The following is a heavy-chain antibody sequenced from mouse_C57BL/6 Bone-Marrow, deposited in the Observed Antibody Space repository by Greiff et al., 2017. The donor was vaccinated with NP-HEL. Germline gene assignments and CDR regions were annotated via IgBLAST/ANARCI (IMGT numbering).Heavy chain of an antibody. Sequence: EVKLEESGGGLVKPGGSLKLSCAASGFTFSSYTMSWVRQTPEKRLEWVATISGGGGNTYYPDSVKGRFTISRDNAKNTLYLQMSSLRSEDTALYYCARLPYYYGSSYYAMDYWGQGTSVTVSS. CDR1: GFTFSSYT. D-gene: IGHD1-1*01. J-gene: IGHJ4*01. V-gene: IGHV5-9*01. CDR2: ISGGGGNT. CDR3: ARLPYYYGSSYYAMDY.